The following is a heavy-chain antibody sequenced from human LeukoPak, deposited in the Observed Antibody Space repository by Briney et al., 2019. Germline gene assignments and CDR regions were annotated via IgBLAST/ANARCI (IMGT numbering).Heavy chain of an antibody. CDR1: GFTFSNSA. CDR2: IWYDGSDA. CDR3: AKDPYASGWYGGFDC. V-gene: IGHV3-33*06. Sequence: GRSLRLSCATSGFTFSNSALHWVRQPPGKGLEWVAVIWYDGSDAYYRDSVKGRFTISRDNSKNTLYLQMNSLRTEDTAVYYCAKDPYASGWYGGFDCRGQGTLVSVSS. D-gene: IGHD6-19*01. J-gene: IGHJ4*02.